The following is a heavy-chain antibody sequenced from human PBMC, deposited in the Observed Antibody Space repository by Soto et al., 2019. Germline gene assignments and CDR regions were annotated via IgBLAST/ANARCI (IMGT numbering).Heavy chain of an antibody. Sequence: QVQLVQSAAEVKKPGASVKVSCKASGYTFTGYFIHWLRQAPGQGLEWMGRMNPNSGATNYAPKFQGRVSMTRDTSIRTAYMELTSLRSDDTAVYHCANLPPTPDRFDPWGQGTLVTVSS. J-gene: IGHJ5*02. D-gene: IGHD2-15*01. CDR2: MNPNSGAT. CDR3: ANLPPTPDRFDP. V-gene: IGHV1-2*06. CDR1: GYTFTGYF.